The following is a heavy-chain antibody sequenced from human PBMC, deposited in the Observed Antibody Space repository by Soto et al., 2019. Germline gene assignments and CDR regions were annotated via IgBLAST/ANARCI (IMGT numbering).Heavy chain of an antibody. J-gene: IGHJ5*02. CDR1: GYTFVDYA. CDR2: MNPNTGNI. Sequence: QVQLVQSGAEVKRPGASVKISCRASGYTFVDYALHWVRQAPGQGLEWVGWMNPNTGNIKYSHNFEDRVSITRDRATSTAYMEPRGLRSEDTAVYFCTREAIVAENWFDPWGQGTLVTVSS. CDR3: TREAIVAENWFDP. V-gene: IGHV1-3*01. D-gene: IGHD2-21*01.